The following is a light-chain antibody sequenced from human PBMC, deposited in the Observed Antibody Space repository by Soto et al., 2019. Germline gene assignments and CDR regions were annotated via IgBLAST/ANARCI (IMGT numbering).Light chain of an antibody. CDR3: QQYGGSPAIT. J-gene: IGKJ5*01. Sequence: DIQMTQSPSTLSGSVGDRVTITCRASQTISSWLAWYQQKPGKAPKLLIYKASTLKSGVPSRFSGSGSGTEFTLTISRLEPEDFAVYFCQQYGGSPAITFGQGTRLEIK. CDR1: QTISSW. CDR2: KAS. V-gene: IGKV1-5*03.